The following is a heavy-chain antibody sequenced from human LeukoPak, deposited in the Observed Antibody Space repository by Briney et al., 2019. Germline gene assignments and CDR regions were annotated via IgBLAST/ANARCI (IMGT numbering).Heavy chain of an antibody. Sequence: PSETLSLTCTVSGGSISSSTYYWGWIRQPPGKGLEWIGTIYFSGSTYYNPSLKSRVTISVDTSKNQFSLKLRSVTAADTAVYYCARVPLGVTTWVGMVVRRRWIDYWGQGTLVTVSS. CDR2: IYFSGST. V-gene: IGHV4-39*01. CDR3: ARVPLGVTTWVGMVVRRRWIDY. J-gene: IGHJ4*02. D-gene: IGHD4-17*01. CDR1: GGSISSSTYY.